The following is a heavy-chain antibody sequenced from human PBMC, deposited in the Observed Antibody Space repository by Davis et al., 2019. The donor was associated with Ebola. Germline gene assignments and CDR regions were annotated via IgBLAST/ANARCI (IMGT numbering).Heavy chain of an antibody. Sequence: SETLSLTCTVSGGSISTSYWSWIRQPPGKGLEWNGYIYYSGTTNYNPSLRSRVTLSIDTSKNQFSLKLSSVTAADTAVYYCARGELSSAFFGLDVWGQGTTVTVSS. CDR3: ARGELSSAFFGLDV. D-gene: IGHD6-25*01. CDR2: IYYSGTT. J-gene: IGHJ6*02. V-gene: IGHV4-59*01. CDR1: GGSISTSY.